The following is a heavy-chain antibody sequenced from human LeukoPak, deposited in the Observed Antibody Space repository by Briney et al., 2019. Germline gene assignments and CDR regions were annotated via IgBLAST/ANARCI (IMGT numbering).Heavy chain of an antibody. Sequence: ASVKVSCKASGYSLTSYGISWVRQAPGQGLEWMGWISAYNGNTDYAQKFQGRASLTTDTSTNTAYMVLRSLRSDDTAMYYCARVRLSRLDADYWGQGTLVTVSS. CDR1: GYSLTSYG. CDR3: ARVRLSRLDADY. CDR2: ISAYNGNT. D-gene: IGHD3-22*01. J-gene: IGHJ4*02. V-gene: IGHV1-18*01.